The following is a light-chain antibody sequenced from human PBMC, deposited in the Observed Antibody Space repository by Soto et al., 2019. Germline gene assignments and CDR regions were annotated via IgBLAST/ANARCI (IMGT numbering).Light chain of an antibody. CDR3: GTWDSSLSAWV. Sequence: QSVLTQPPSVSAAPGQKVTISCSGSSSNIGNNYVSWYQQLPGTAPKLLIYDNSKRPSGIPDRISGSRSGTSATLGITGLQAGDEAYYYCGTWDSSLSAWVFGGGTKLTVL. CDR2: DNS. V-gene: IGLV1-51*01. J-gene: IGLJ3*02. CDR1: SSNIGNNY.